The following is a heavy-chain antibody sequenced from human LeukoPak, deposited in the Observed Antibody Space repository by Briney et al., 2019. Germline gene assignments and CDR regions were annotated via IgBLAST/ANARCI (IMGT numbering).Heavy chain of an antibody. J-gene: IGHJ4*02. Sequence: GGSLRLSCAASGFTFSSYAMSWVRQAPGKGLEWVSAISGSGGSTYYADSVKGQFTISRDNSKNTLYLQMNSLRAEDTAVYYCAKDLRTYCGGDCYLFDYWGQGTLVTVSS. CDR1: GFTFSSYA. CDR3: AKDLRTYCGGDCYLFDY. CDR2: ISGSGGST. D-gene: IGHD2-21*02. V-gene: IGHV3-23*01.